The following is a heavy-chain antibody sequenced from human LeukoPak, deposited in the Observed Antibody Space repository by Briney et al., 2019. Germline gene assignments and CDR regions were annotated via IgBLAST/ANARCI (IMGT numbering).Heavy chain of an antibody. Sequence: KAGGSLRLSCAVSGFTFNSYSMNWVRQAPGKGLEWVSSISSSSSYIYYADSVKGRFTISRDNAKNSLYLQMNSLRAEDTAVYYCAREGGYSYSWYFYLWGRGTLVTVSS. CDR3: AREGGYSYSWYFYL. D-gene: IGHD5-18*01. CDR1: GFTFNSYS. V-gene: IGHV3-21*01. CDR2: ISSSSSYI. J-gene: IGHJ2*01.